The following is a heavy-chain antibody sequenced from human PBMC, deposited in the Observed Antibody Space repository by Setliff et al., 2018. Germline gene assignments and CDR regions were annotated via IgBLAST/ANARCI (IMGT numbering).Heavy chain of an antibody. D-gene: IGHD6-13*01. CDR2: IYHSGSI. CDR1: GGSFSTYY. CDR3: ARLIAAAGSRAFDI. Sequence: KPSETLSLTCAVYGGSFSTYYWIWIRQPPGKGLEWIGEIYHSGSINSNPSLKSRVTISVDKSKNQFSLTLTSVTAADTAVYYCARLIAAAGSRAFDIWGQGTMVTVSS. J-gene: IGHJ3*02. V-gene: IGHV4-34*10.